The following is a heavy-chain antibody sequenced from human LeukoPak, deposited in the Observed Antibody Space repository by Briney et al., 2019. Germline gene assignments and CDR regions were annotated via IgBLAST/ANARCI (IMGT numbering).Heavy chain of an antibody. J-gene: IGHJ4*02. CDR2: INNRGTT. CDR3: ARVPLWWLTPFDF. Sequence: SETLSLTFSVSAGSLSPHYWSCIPPPLRKRLEWIWEINNRGTTNYSPSLRGRATISVYTSKNQFSLRLTSVTAADTAIYYCARVPLWWLTPFDFWGQGTLATVSS. D-gene: IGHD5-12*01. V-gene: IGHV4-34*01. CDR1: AGSLSPHY.